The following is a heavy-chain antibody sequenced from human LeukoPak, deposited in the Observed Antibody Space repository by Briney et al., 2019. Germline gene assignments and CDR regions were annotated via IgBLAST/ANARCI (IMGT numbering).Heavy chain of an antibody. D-gene: IGHD4-17*01. CDR1: GGSISSYY. V-gene: IGHV4-34*01. Sequence: SETLSLTCTVSGGSISSYYWSWIRQPPGKGLEWIGEINHSGSTNYNPSLKSRVTISVDTSKNQFSLKLSSVTAADTAVYYCARGLGYGDYDNWFDPWGQGTLVTVSS. CDR3: ARGLGYGDYDNWFDP. CDR2: INHSGST. J-gene: IGHJ5*02.